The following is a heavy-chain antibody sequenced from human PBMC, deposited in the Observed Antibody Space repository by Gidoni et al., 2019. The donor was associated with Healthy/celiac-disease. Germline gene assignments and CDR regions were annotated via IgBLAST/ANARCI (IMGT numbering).Heavy chain of an antibody. Sequence: QVQLVESGGGVVQPGRSLRLSCAASGFTFSGYAMHWVRQAPGKGLEWVAVISYDGSNKYYADSVKGRFTISRDNSKNTLYLQMNSLRAEDTAVYYCARDHYDILTGPHEYYFDYWGQGTLVTVSS. V-gene: IGHV3-30*04. CDR3: ARDHYDILTGPHEYYFDY. J-gene: IGHJ4*02. CDR1: GFTFSGYA. D-gene: IGHD3-9*01. CDR2: ISYDGSNK.